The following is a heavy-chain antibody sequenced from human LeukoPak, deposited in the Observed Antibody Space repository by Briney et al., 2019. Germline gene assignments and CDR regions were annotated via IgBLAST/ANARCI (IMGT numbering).Heavy chain of an antibody. D-gene: IGHD2-2*03. CDR1: GGTFSSYA. Sequence: SVKVSCKASGGTFSSYAISWVRQAPGQGLEWMGGIIPIFGTANYAQKFQGRVTITADESTSTAYMELSSLRSEDTAVYYCARDRSGLDIVVVPAAMAGGWFDPWGQGTLVTVSS. V-gene: IGHV1-69*01. CDR2: IIPIFGTA. CDR3: ARDRSGLDIVVVPAAMAGGWFDP. J-gene: IGHJ5*02.